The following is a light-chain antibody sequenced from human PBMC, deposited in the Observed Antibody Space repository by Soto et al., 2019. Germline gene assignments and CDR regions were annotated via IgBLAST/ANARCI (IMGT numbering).Light chain of an antibody. CDR2: GVS. V-gene: IGKV3D-20*02. J-gene: IGKJ4*02. Sequence: EIVLTQSSATLSLSPGERATLSCRASQSVTSNALAWYQQKPGQAPRLLIYGVSSRATGIPDRFSGGGSGTDFTLTISSLEPEDFAVYYCQQRSKWPLTFGGGTKVEIK. CDR1: QSVTSNA. CDR3: QQRSKWPLT.